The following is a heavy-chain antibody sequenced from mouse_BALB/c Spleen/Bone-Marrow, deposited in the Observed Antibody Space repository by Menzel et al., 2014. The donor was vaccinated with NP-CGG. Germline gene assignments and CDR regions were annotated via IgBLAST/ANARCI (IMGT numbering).Heavy chain of an antibody. CDR2: IYYSGTI. D-gene: IGHD2-14*01. Sequence: DVKLQESGPGLVKPSQTVSLTCTVTGISITTGNYRWSWIRRFPGNKLEWIGYIYYSGTITYNPSLTSRTTIARDTPKNQFFLEMNSLTAEDTATYYCARSYYRYAMDYWGQGTSVTVSS. CDR3: ARSYYRYAMDY. J-gene: IGHJ4*01. V-gene: IGHV3-5*02. CDR1: GISITTGNYR.